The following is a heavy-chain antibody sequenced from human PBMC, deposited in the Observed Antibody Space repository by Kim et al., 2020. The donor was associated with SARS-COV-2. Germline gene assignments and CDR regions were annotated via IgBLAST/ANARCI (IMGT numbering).Heavy chain of an antibody. CDR3: ARVSARDFWSGYYTPRGYYYYYYGMDV. CDR1: GYTFTSYD. D-gene: IGHD3-3*01. J-gene: IGHJ6*02. Sequence: ASVKVSCKASGYTFTSYDINWVRQATGQGLEWMGWMNPNSGNIGYAQKFQGRVTMTRNTSISTAYMELGSLRSEDTAVYYCARVSARDFWSGYYTPRGYYYYYYGMDVWGQGTTVTVSS. V-gene: IGHV1-8*01. CDR2: MNPNSGNI.